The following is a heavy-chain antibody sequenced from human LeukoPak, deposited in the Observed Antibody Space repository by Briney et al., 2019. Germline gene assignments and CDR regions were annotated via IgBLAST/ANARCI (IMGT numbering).Heavy chain of an antibody. CDR2: IYYSGST. CDR1: GGSISSYY. V-gene: IGHV4-59*01. CDR3: ARDTRIAAATNWFDP. J-gene: IGHJ5*02. Sequence: SETLSLTCTVSGGSISSYYWSWIRQPPGEGLEWIGYIYYSGSTNYNPSLKRRVTISVDTSKNQFSLKLSSVTAADTAVYYCARDTRIAAATNWFDPWGQGTLVTVSS. D-gene: IGHD6-13*01.